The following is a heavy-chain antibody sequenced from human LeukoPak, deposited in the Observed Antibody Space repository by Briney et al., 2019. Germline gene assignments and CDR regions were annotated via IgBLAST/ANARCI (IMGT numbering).Heavy chain of an antibody. V-gene: IGHV4-39*01. CDR3: ARGRIEYWLHIRKGHSGSGWFDP. CDR1: GGSISSSSYY. D-gene: IGHD5-24*01. CDR2: IYYSGST. Sequence: SETLSLTCTVSGGSISSSSYYWGWIRQPPGNGLEWIGSIYYSGSTYYNPSLKSRVTISVDTSKNQFSLKLSSVTAADTAVYYCARGRIEYWLHIRKGHSGSGWFDPWGQGTLVTVSS. J-gene: IGHJ5*02.